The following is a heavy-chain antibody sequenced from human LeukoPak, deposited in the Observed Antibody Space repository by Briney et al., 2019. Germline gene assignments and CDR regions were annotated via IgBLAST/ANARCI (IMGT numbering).Heavy chain of an antibody. CDR2: ISSSSSYI. J-gene: IGHJ4*02. CDR1: GFTFSSYS. CDR3: ARHRKALTVVSGVDY. V-gene: IGHV3-21*01. D-gene: IGHD2-15*01. Sequence: PGGSLRLSCAASGFTFSSYSMNWVRQAPGKGLEWVSSISSSSSYIYYADSVKGRFTISRDNAKNSLYLQMNSLRAEDTAVYYCARHRKALTVVSGVDYWGQGTLVTVSS.